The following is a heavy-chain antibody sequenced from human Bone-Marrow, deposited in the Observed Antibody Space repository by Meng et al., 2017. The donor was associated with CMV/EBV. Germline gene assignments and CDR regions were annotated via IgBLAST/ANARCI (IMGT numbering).Heavy chain of an antibody. CDR2: ISAYNGNT. D-gene: IGHD3-9*01. V-gene: IGHV1-18*01. CDR1: GYTFTSYG. CDR3: ARVPILYYYYGMDV. Sequence: ASEKVSCKASGYTFTSYGISWVRQAPGQGLEWMGWISAYNGNTNYAQKLQGRVTMTTDKSTSTAYMELSSLRSEDTAVYYCARVPILYYYYGMDVWGQGTTVTVSS. J-gene: IGHJ6*02.